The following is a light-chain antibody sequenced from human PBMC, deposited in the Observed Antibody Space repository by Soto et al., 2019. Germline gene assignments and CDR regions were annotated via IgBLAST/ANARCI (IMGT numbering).Light chain of an antibody. V-gene: IGKV3-20*01. Sequence: EIVLTQSPGTLSLSPGERATLSCRASQSVASRNLAWYQQKSGQAPRLLIYGASSRAIHTPDRFSGSGSGTDFTLTISGLEPEDFAVYCCQHFGNSLWTFXQGTKVDIK. CDR3: QHFGNSLWT. CDR2: GAS. CDR1: QSVASRN. J-gene: IGKJ1*01.